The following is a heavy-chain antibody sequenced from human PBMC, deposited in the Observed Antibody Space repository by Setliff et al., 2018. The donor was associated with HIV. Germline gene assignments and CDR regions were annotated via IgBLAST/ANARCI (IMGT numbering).Heavy chain of an antibody. V-gene: IGHV2-5*01. Sequence: SGPTLVNPTQTLTLTCTFSGFSLSTSKMGVGWIRQPPGKALEWLAVIYWNDDSRYNPSLKNRLTITKDTSKNQVVLTMTNMDPVDTATYYCARIHSSADYYYMDVWGKGTTVTVSS. J-gene: IGHJ6*03. CDR1: GFSLSTSKMG. D-gene: IGHD6-19*01. CDR2: IYWNDDS. CDR3: ARIHSSADYYYMDV.